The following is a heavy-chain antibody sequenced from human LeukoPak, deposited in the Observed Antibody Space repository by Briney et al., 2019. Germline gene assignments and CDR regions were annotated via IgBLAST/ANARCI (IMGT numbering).Heavy chain of an antibody. V-gene: IGHV1-69*04. Sequence: SVKVSCKASGGTFSSYTISWVRQAPGQGLEWMGRIIPILGIANYAQKFQGRVTITADKSTSKAYMELRSLRFDDTAIYYCARDPSNTGGSYFYMDVWGKGTTVTVSS. CDR1: GGTFSSYT. CDR2: IIPILGIA. D-gene: IGHD2-8*01. CDR3: ARDPSNTGGSYFYMDV. J-gene: IGHJ6*03.